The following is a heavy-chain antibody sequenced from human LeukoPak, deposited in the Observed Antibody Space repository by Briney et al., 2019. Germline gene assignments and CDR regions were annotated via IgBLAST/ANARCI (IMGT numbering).Heavy chain of an antibody. J-gene: IGHJ5*02. Sequence: SVKVSCKASGGTFSSYAISWVRQAPGQGLEWMGRIIPILGIANYAQKLQGRVTLTTDTSTNTAYMELRSLRSDDTAVYYCARQGGYCTSNTCYGNWFDPWGQGTLVTVSS. CDR3: ARQGGYCTSNTCYGNWFDP. D-gene: IGHD2-2*01. CDR1: GGTFSSYA. CDR2: IIPILGIA. V-gene: IGHV1-69*04.